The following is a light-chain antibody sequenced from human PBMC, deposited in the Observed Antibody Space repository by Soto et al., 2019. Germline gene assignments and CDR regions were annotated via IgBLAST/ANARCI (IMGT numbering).Light chain of an antibody. CDR1: SSNIGAGYD. J-gene: IGLJ2*01. V-gene: IGLV1-40*01. CDR2: GNM. CDR3: HSYDSSLSAVV. Sequence: QSALTQPPSVSGAPGQRVTISCTGSSSNIGAGYDVHWYQQRPGTAPKLLIYGNMNRPSGVPDRFSGSKSGTSASLAITGLQAEDEADYYCHSYDSSLSAVVFGGGTKVTVL.